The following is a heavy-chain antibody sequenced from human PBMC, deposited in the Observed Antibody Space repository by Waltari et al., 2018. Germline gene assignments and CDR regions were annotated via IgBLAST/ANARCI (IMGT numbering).Heavy chain of an antibody. CDR1: GYSISSGYY. CDR2: INHSGST. D-gene: IGHD6-19*01. V-gene: IGHV4-38-2*01. CDR3: AVRVGYMAVAGTAVEY. J-gene: IGHJ4*02. Sequence: QVQLQESGPGLVKPSETLSLTCAVSGYSISSGYYWGWIRQPPGKGLEWIGSINHSGSTYYNRSLKSRVTISVDTSKNQFSLELSSGTAADTAVYYWAVRVGYMAVAGTAVEYWGQGTLVTVSS.